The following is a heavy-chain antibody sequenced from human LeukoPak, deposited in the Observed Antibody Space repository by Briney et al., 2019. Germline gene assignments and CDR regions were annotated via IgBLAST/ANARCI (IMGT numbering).Heavy chain of an antibody. CDR2: IYTSGST. D-gene: IGHD6-6*01. CDR3: ARAGGSSYYYYYMDV. Sequence: SETLCLTCTVSGGSISSYYWSWIRQPPGKGLEWIGYIYTSGSTNYNPSLKSRVTISVDTSKNQFSLKLSSVTAADTAVYYCARAGGSSYYYYYMDVWGKGTTVTVSS. J-gene: IGHJ6*03. CDR1: GGSISSYY. V-gene: IGHV4-4*09.